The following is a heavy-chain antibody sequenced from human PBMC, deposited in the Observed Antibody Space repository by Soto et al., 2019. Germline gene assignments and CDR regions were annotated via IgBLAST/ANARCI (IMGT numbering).Heavy chain of an antibody. CDR2: ISGSGGNT. V-gene: IGHV3-23*01. CDR1: GFTFSSYA. J-gene: IGHJ4*02. D-gene: IGHD4-17*01. Sequence: PGGSLRLSCAASGFTFSSYAMSWVRQAPGKGLEWVSAISGSGGNTYYADSVKGRFTISRDNSKNTLYLQMNSLRAEDTAVYYCARDLASTVTTAWALDYWGQGTLVTVSS. CDR3: ARDLASTVTTAWALDY.